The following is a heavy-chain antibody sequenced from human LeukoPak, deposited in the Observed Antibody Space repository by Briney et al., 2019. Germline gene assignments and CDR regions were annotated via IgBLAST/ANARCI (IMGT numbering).Heavy chain of an antibody. CDR1: GFTFNNYW. CDR3: ARDSVGSSVY. V-gene: IGHV3-7*01. CDR2: IKQDGGER. D-gene: IGHD6-19*01. Sequence: GGSLRLSCAASGFTFNNYWMNWVRQAPGKGLEWVANIKQDGGERYYVDSVRGRFTISRDNAKNSLYLQMNSLRAEDTAVYYCARDSVGSSVYWGQGTLVIVSS. J-gene: IGHJ4*02.